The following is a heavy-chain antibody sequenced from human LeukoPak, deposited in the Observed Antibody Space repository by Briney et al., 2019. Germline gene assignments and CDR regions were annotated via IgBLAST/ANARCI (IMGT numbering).Heavy chain of an antibody. J-gene: IGHJ4*02. D-gene: IGHD3-16*01. CDR1: GYSISSGYY. Sequence: SETLSLTCAVSGYSISSGYYWGWIRQPPGKGLEGIGSIYHSASTYYNPSLKSRVAISVDPSKNQFSLKATSVTAPDTCVYSCARAGGRPQGLDDWGQGTLVTVSS. CDR2: IYHSAST. CDR3: ARAGGRPQGLDD. V-gene: IGHV4-38-2*01.